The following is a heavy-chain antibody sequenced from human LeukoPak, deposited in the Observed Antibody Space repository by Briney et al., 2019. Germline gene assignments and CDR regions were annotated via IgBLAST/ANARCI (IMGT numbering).Heavy chain of an antibody. CDR1: GFTFSTYA. J-gene: IGHJ4*02. Sequence: GGSLRLSCAAPGFTFSTYAMSWVRQAPGKGLEWVSAISGSGAATYYADSVKGRFTISRDNSKNTLYLQMNSLRAEDTAVYYCARISPETDYWGQGTLVTVSS. CDR2: ISGSGAAT. CDR3: ARISPETDY. D-gene: IGHD2-21*01. V-gene: IGHV3-23*01.